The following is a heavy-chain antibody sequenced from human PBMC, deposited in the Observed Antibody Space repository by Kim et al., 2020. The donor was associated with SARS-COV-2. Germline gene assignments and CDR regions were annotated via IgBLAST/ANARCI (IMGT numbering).Heavy chain of an antibody. D-gene: IGHD6-19*01. CDR2: ISGSGGST. CDR3: AKAWGIAVAGPITYFDY. J-gene: IGHJ4*02. Sequence: GGSLRLSCAASGFTFSSYAMSWVRQAPGKGLEWVSAISGSGGSTYYADSVKGRFTISRDNSKNTLYLQMNSLRAEDTAVYYCAKAWGIAVAGPITYFDYWGQGTLVTVSS. CDR1: GFTFSSYA. V-gene: IGHV3-23*01.